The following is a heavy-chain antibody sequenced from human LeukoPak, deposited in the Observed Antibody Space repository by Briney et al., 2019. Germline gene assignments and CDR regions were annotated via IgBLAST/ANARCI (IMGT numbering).Heavy chain of an antibody. J-gene: IGHJ4*02. CDR2: ISRSSSGT. Sequence: QSGGSLRLSCAASRFTFNSYAMNWVRQAPGKGLEWVSSISRSSSGTYYADSVKGRFNISRDDSKNTLYLQMNSLRAEDTAVYYCAKKSVVAPGTPYFDYWGQGTLVTVSS. V-gene: IGHV3-23*01. CDR1: RFTFNSYA. D-gene: IGHD6-13*01. CDR3: AKKSVVAPGTPYFDY.